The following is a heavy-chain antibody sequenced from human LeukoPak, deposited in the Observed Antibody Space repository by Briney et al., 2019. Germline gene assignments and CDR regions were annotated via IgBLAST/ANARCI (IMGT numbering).Heavy chain of an antibody. Sequence: ASVKVSCKASGGTFSSYAISWVRQAPGQGLEWMGIINPSGGSTSYAQKFQGRVTMTRDTSTSTVYMELSSLRSEDTAVYYCARDQGIVVVTAPGNWGQGTLVTVSS. D-gene: IGHD2-21*02. V-gene: IGHV1-46*01. CDR1: GGTFSSYA. J-gene: IGHJ4*02. CDR2: INPSGGST. CDR3: ARDQGIVVVTAPGN.